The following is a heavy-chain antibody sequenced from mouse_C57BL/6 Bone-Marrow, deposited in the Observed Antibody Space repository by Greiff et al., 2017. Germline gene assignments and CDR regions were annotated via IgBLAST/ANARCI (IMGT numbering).Heavy chain of an antibody. CDR2: IYPGSGST. V-gene: IGHV1-55*01. CDR1: GYTFTSYW. J-gene: IGHJ1*03. Sequence: QVQLKQPGAELVKPGASVKMSCKASGYTFTSYWITWVKQRPGQGLEWIGDIYPGSGSTNYNEKFKSKATLTVDPSSSTAYMQLSSLTSEDSAVYCCTSDYGRRTWYFDVWGTGTSVTVSS. CDR3: TSDYGRRTWYFDV. D-gene: IGHD1-1*01.